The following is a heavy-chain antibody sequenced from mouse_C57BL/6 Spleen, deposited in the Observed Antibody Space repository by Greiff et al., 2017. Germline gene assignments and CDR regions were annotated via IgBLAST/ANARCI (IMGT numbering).Heavy chain of an antibody. CDR1: GFDISGYY. CDR2: IDPEDGET. Sequence: EVQLQQSGPELVKPGASVKLSCTASGFDISGYYMHWVKQRTGQGLEWIGRIDPEDGETKYTAKFKGKATMTADTSSNTAYMQLSSLTSEDTAVYFCARHGLLPHWGQGTTLTVAS. D-gene: IGHD1-1*01. CDR3: ARHGLLPH. V-gene: IGHV14-2*01. J-gene: IGHJ2*01.